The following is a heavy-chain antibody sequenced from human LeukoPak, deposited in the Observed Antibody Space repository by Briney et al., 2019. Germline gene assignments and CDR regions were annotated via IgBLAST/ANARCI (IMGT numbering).Heavy chain of an antibody. Sequence: SQTLSLTCTVSGGSITSYYWSWIRQPPGKGLECIGYIYYSGSTYYNPSLKSRVTISVDTSKNQFSLKLSSVTAADTAVYYCARVRRDGYNSPDYWGQGTLVPVSS. D-gene: IGHD5-24*01. CDR1: GGSITSYY. CDR3: ARVRRDGYNSPDY. V-gene: IGHV4-59*01. CDR2: IYYSGST. J-gene: IGHJ4*02.